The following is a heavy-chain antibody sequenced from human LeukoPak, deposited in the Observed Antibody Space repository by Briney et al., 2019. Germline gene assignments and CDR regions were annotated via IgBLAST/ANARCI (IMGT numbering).Heavy chain of an antibody. CDR1: GFTFSSYW. Sequence: PGGSLRLSCAASGFTFSSYWMSWVRQAPGKGLEWVANIKQDGSEKYYVDSVKGRFTISRDNAKNSLYLQMNSLRAEDTAVYYCAREFHAIYSGYDYRSDAFDIWGQGTMVTVSS. J-gene: IGHJ3*02. CDR3: AREFHAIYSGYDYRSDAFDI. CDR2: IKQDGSEK. V-gene: IGHV3-7*01. D-gene: IGHD5-12*01.